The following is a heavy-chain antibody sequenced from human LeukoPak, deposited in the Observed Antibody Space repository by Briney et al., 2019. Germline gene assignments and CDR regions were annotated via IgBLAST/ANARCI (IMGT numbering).Heavy chain of an antibody. D-gene: IGHD5-12*01. CDR3: ARNSGYDLDYYYGMDV. Sequence: GESLKISCKGSGYGFTSYWIGWVRQMPGKGLEWMGIIYPGDSDTRYSPSFQGQVTISADKSISTAYLQWSSLKASDTAMYYCARNSGYDLDYYYGMDVWGQGTTVTVSS. CDR2: IYPGDSDT. J-gene: IGHJ6*02. CDR1: GYGFTSYW. V-gene: IGHV5-51*01.